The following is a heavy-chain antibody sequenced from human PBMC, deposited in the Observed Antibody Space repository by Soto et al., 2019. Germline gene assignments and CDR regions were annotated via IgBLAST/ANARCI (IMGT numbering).Heavy chain of an antibody. V-gene: IGHV6-1*01. D-gene: IGHD1-26*01. CDR3: ARGEQYSGRIFDY. CDR1: GDSVSSNSAG. CDR2: TYYRSKWYY. Sequence: PSLTCAITGDSVSSNSAGWSWVRQSPSRGLEWLGRTYYRSKWYYEYAVSVRGRITINPDTSKNQYSLQLNSVTPEDTAVYFCARGEQYSGRIFDYWGQGTLVTVSS. J-gene: IGHJ4*01.